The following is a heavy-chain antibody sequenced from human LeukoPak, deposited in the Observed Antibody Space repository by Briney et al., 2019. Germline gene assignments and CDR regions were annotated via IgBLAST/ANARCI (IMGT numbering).Heavy chain of an antibody. J-gene: IGHJ4*02. CDR3: AKDGQVGAIGYFDY. Sequence: GGSLRLSCAASGFIFSTYGVHWVRQAPGKGLEWVAVVWSGGNNKYYSDSVKGRFTISRDNSKNTLYLQMNSLRAVDTAVYYCAKDGQVGAIGYFDYRGQGTLVTVSS. CDR1: GFIFSTYG. D-gene: IGHD1-26*01. V-gene: IGHV3-33*03. CDR2: VWSGGNNK.